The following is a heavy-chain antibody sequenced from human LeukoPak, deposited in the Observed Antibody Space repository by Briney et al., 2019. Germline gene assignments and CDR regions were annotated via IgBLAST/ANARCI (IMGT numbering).Heavy chain of an antibody. CDR3: ARLGDGYTDY. D-gene: IGHD5-24*01. CDR1: GGTFSSYA. V-gene: IGHV1-69*05. Sequence: SVEVSCKASGGTFSSYAISWVRQAPGQGLEWMGRIIPIFGTANYAQKFQGRVTITTDESTSTAYMELSSLRSEDTAVYYCARLGDGYTDYWGQGTLVTVSS. CDR2: IIPIFGTA. J-gene: IGHJ4*02.